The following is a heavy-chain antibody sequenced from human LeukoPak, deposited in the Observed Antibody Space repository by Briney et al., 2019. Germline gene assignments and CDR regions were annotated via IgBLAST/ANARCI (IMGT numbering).Heavy chain of an antibody. Sequence: ASVKVSCKASGYTFTSYGISWVRQAPGQGLEWMGWISAYNGNTNYAQKLQGRVTMTTDTSTSTAYMELRNLRSDDTAVYYCARDRKHSSGWYAYSEFDYWGQGTLVTVSS. D-gene: IGHD6-19*01. CDR2: ISAYNGNT. V-gene: IGHV1-18*01. CDR3: ARDRKHSSGWYAYSEFDY. CDR1: GYTFTSYG. J-gene: IGHJ4*02.